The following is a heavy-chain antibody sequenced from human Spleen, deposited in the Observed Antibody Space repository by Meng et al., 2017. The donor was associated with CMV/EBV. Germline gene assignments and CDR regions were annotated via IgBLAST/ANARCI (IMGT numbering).Heavy chain of an antibody. Sequence: GESLKISCAASGFTFGSYWMSWVRQAPGKGLEWVANIKQDGSERYYVASVKGRFTISRGNAKNSLYLQMNSLRAEDTAVYYCAGDGSCSTTTCYTPFVYWGQGTLVTVSS. CDR3: AGDGSCSTTTCYTPFVY. CDR1: GFTFGSYW. V-gene: IGHV3-7*01. J-gene: IGHJ4*02. D-gene: IGHD2-2*02. CDR2: IKQDGSER.